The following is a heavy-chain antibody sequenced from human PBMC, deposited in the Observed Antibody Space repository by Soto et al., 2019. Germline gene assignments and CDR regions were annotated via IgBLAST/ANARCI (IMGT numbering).Heavy chain of an antibody. CDR2: IKEDGSEK. J-gene: IGHJ5*02. V-gene: IGHV3-7*01. CDR3: ARDFSLTGS. CDR1: GFTFKDHW. Sequence: PGGSLRLSCAASGFTFKDHWMSWVRQAPGKGLEWVANIKEDGSEKYYVDSVKGRFTISRDNAKNSLYLQMTSLRGEDTAVYHCARDFSLTGSWGQGTLVTVSS. D-gene: IGHD3-16*01.